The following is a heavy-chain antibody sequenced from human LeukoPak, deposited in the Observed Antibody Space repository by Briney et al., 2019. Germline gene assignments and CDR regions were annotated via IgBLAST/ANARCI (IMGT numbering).Heavy chain of an antibody. Sequence: GGSLRLSCAASGFTFSSYAMNWVRQAPGKGLEWVSTIRGTGTTTYYADSVKGRFTISRDNSKNTLYLEISSLRVEDTAVYYCAKDGISGWYGNHFDYWGQETLVTVSP. CDR3: AKDGISGWYGNHFDY. CDR1: GFTFSSYA. D-gene: IGHD6-19*01. V-gene: IGHV3-23*01. CDR2: IRGTGTTT. J-gene: IGHJ4*02.